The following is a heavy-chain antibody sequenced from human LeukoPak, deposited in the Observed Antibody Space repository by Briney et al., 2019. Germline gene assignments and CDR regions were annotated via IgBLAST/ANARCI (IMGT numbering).Heavy chain of an antibody. J-gene: IGHJ4*02. D-gene: IGHD2-2*01. CDR1: GGSISSSSYY. CDR3: ATIYPGQLLPLLD. CDR2: IYYSGST. Sequence: SETLSLTCTVSGGSISSSSYYWGWIRQPPGKGLEWIGSIYYSGSTYYNPSLKSRVTISVDTSKNQFSLKLSSVTAADTAVYYCATIYPGQLLPLLDWGQGTLVTVSS. V-gene: IGHV4-39*01.